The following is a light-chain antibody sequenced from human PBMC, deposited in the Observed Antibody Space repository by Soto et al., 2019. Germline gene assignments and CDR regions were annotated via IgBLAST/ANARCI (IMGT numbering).Light chain of an antibody. J-gene: IGKJ4*01. CDR3: QQGASFPRT. CDR2: AAS. CDR1: QAVSTW. V-gene: IGKV1-12*01. Sequence: DIQMTQSPSSVSASVGDTVTITCRASQAVSTWLAWYQQKPGGAPKLLIYAASTLQSGVPSRFSGSGAGTDFTLTIRSLQPEDFANYYFQQGASFPRTFGGGTKVEIK.